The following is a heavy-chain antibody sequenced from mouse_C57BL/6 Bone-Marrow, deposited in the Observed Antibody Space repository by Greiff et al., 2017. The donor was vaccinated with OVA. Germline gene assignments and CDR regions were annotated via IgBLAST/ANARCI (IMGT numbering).Heavy chain of an antibody. CDR2: ISSGGSYT. CDR1: GFTFSSYG. Sequence: DVHLVESGGDLVKPGGSLKLSCAASGFTFSSYGMSWVRQTPDKRLEWVATISSGGSYTYYPDSVKGRFTISRDNAKNTLYLQMSSLKSEDTAMYYCARHRYGSSNWYFDVWGTGTTVTVSS. J-gene: IGHJ1*03. D-gene: IGHD1-1*01. CDR3: ARHRYGSSNWYFDV. V-gene: IGHV5-6*01.